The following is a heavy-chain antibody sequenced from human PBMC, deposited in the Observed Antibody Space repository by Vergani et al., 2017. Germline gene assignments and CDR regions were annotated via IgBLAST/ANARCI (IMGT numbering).Heavy chain of an antibody. CDR3: AKVGRSEVAGTFGAFDI. J-gene: IGHJ3*02. CDR2: LSASDRRT. CDR1: GFTFIMHA. V-gene: IGHV3-23*01. D-gene: IGHD6-19*01. Sequence: EVQLLESGGDLVQPGGSLRLSCAASGFTFIMHAMSWVRQAPGKGLEWVSTLSASDRRTHDADSVKGRFTISRDNSKNTLVLHRNSLRPEDTAVYYCAKVGRSEVAGTFGAFDIWGQGTMVTVSS.